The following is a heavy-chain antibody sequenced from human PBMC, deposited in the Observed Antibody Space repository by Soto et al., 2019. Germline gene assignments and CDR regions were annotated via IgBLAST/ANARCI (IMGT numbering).Heavy chain of an antibody. Sequence: PGESLKISFKGSGYSFTSYWIGWVRQMPGKGLEWMGIIYPGDSDTRYSPSFQGQVTISADKSISTAYLQWSSLKASDTAMYYCARTAYYYGSGSYSPGRYYYGMDVWGQGTTVTVSS. J-gene: IGHJ6*02. CDR1: GYSFTSYW. V-gene: IGHV5-51*01. CDR3: ARTAYYYGSGSYSPGRYYYGMDV. CDR2: IYPGDSDT. D-gene: IGHD3-10*01.